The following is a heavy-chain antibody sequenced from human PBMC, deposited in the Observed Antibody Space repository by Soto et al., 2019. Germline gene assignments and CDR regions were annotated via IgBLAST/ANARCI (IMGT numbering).Heavy chain of an antibody. J-gene: IGHJ5*02. Sequence: ASETLSLTCTVSGASISSGDYYWNWIRQHPGKGLEWIGYIYYSGSTYYNPSLMSRLTISVDTSKNQFSLKLSSVTAADTAVYYCARLWNDVREQEGVNWFDPWGQGPLVTVSS. V-gene: IGHV4-31*03. CDR3: ARLWNDVREQEGVNWFDP. D-gene: IGHD1-1*01. CDR1: GASISSGDYY. CDR2: IYYSGST.